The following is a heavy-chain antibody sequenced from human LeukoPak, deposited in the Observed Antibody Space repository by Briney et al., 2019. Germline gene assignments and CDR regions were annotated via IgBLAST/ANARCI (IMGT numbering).Heavy chain of an antibody. CDR3: ARRSVSGGEITY. CDR1: GGSISSYY. V-gene: IGHV4-59*08. Sequence: PSETLSLTRTVSGGSISSYYWSWIRQPPGKGLEWIGYIYYSGSTNYNPSLKSRVTISVDTSKNQFSLKLSSVTAADTAVYYCARRSVSGGEITYWGQGTLVTVSS. D-gene: IGHD2-15*01. CDR2: IYYSGST. J-gene: IGHJ4*02.